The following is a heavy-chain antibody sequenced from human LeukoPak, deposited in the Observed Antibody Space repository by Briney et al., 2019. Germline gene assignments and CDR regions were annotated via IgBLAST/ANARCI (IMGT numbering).Heavy chain of an antibody. CDR3: ARKVSGTSYGMDV. CDR1: GYTFTGYN. J-gene: IGHJ6*02. CDR2: INPNTGGT. V-gene: IGHV1-2*02. D-gene: IGHD1-1*01. Sequence: ASVKVSCKASGYTFTGYNMHWVRQAPGQGLEWMGWINPNTGGTGSVQKFQGRVTMTRDTSISTAYTELSWLRSDDTAVYYCARKVSGTSYGMDVWGQGTTVTVSS.